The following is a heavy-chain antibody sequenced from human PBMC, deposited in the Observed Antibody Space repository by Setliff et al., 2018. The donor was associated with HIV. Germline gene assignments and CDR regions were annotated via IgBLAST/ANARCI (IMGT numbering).Heavy chain of an antibody. CDR3: ARNFGLSPSGKYYYYYGMDI. CDR2: VNPNSGGT. J-gene: IGHJ6*02. Sequence: ASVKVSCKASGYTFTGHYLHWVRQAPGQGLEWLGWVNPNSGGTNYAQKFQDRVTMTRDTSTSTSNMELRSLRSDDTAVYYCARNFGLSPSGKYYYYYGMDIWGQGTTVTVSS. CDR1: GYTFTGHY. D-gene: IGHD3-10*01. V-gene: IGHV1-2*02.